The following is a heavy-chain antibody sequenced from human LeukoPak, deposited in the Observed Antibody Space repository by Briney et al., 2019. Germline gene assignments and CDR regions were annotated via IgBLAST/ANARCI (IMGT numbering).Heavy chain of an antibody. CDR2: ISGSGGSA. J-gene: IGHJ4*02. V-gene: IGHV3-23*01. Sequence: GGSLRLSCAASGFTFSSYAMSWVRQAPGKGLEWVSAISGSGGSAYYADSVKGRFTISRDNAKNSLYLQMNNLRAEDTAVYYCARDPPVTAKDWGQGTLVTVSS. CDR1: GFTFSSYA. CDR3: ARDPPVTAKD. D-gene: IGHD2-21*02.